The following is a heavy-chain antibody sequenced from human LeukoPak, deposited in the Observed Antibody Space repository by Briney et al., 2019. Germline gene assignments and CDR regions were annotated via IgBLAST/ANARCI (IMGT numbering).Heavy chain of an antibody. Sequence: SETLCLTRTVSGGSISSYYWRWIRQPPGKGLDRIAYMYYSGSTNYNPSLKSRVTISVDTSKKQCSLKLSSVTAADTAVYYCARGHCSGGSCYTRGIYYYYGMDVWGQGTTVTVSS. CDR1: GGSISSYY. V-gene: IGHV4-59*01. CDR3: ARGHCSGGSCYTRGIYYYYGMDV. J-gene: IGHJ6*02. D-gene: IGHD2-15*01. CDR2: MYYSGST.